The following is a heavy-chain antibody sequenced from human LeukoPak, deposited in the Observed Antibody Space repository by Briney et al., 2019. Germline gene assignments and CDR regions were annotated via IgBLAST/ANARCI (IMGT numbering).Heavy chain of an antibody. CDR2: ISAYNGNT. CDR1: GYTFTIYG. Sequence: EASVRVSCTASGYTFTIYGISWVRHAPGQGLERMGWISAYNGNTNYAQKLQGRVTMTTDTSTSTAYMELRSLRSDDTAVYYCARESYCSSTSCLSYYYYGMDVWGQGTTVTVSS. CDR3: ARESYCSSTSCLSYYYYGMDV. J-gene: IGHJ6*02. V-gene: IGHV1-18*01. D-gene: IGHD2-2*01.